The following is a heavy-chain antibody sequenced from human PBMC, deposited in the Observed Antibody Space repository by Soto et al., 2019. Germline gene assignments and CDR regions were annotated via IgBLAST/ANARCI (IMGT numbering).Heavy chain of an antibody. V-gene: IGHV4-59*01. CDR1: GGSISSYY. J-gene: IGHJ3*02. D-gene: IGHD3-16*01. CDR3: ARWGGGLSDAFDI. CDR2: IYYSGST. Sequence: SETLSLTCTVSGGSISSYYWSWIRQPPGKGLEWIGYIYYSGSTNYNPSLKSRVTISVDTSKNQFSLKLSSVTAADTAVYYCARWGGGLSDAFDIWGQGTIVTVSS.